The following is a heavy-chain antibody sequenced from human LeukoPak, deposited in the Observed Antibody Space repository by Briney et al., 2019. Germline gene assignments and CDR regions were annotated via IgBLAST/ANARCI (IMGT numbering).Heavy chain of an antibody. CDR2: INHSGST. V-gene: IGHV4-34*01. D-gene: IGHD1-1*01. Sequence: SETLSLTCAVYGGSFSGYYWSWIRQPPGKGLEWIGEINHSGSTNYNPSLKSRVTISVDTSKNQFSLELSSVTAADTAVYYCARRRWNPRTPFDYWGQGTLVTVSS. J-gene: IGHJ4*02. CDR1: GGSFSGYY. CDR3: ARRRWNPRTPFDY.